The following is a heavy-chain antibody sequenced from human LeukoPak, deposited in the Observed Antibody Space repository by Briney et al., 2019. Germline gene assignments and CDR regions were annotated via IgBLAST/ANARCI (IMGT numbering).Heavy chain of an antibody. CDR2: ISSSSSYV. V-gene: IGHV3-21*04. CDR3: AKGKRFGELLAVYFDY. D-gene: IGHD3-10*01. Sequence: PGGSLRLSCAASGFTFSSYSMNWVRQTPGKGLEWVSSISSSSSYVYYADSVRGRFTISRDNSKNTLYLQMNSLRAEDTAVYYCAKGKRFGELLAVYFDYWGQGTLVAVSS. CDR1: GFTFSSYS. J-gene: IGHJ4*02.